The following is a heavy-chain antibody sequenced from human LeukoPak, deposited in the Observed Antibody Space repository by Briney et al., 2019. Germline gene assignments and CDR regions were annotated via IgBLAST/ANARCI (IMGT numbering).Heavy chain of an antibody. V-gene: IGHV4-61*02. D-gene: IGHD3-22*01. CDR2: IYTSGST. CDR3: ARDGGYDSSGYYYHLFDY. J-gene: IGHJ4*02. CDR1: GGSISSGSYY. Sequence: PSQTLSLTCTVSGGSISSGSYYWSWIRQPAGKGLEWIGRIYTSGSTNYNPSLKSRVTISVDTSKNQFSLKLSSVTAADTAVYYCARDGGYDSSGYYYHLFDYWGQGTLVTVSS.